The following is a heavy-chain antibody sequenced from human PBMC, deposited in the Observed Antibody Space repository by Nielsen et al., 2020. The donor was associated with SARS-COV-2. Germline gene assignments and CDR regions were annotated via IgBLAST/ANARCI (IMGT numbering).Heavy chain of an antibody. CDR2: IGTAGDT. D-gene: IGHD2/OR15-2a*01. CDR1: GFTFSSYD. CDR3: ARDSRLDGMDV. Sequence: GESLKISCAASGFTFSSYDMHWVRQATGKGLEWVSAIGTAGDTYYPGSVKGRFTISRENAKNSLYLQMNSLRAGDTAVYYCARDSRLDGMDVWGQGTTVTVSS. V-gene: IGHV3-13*04. J-gene: IGHJ6*02.